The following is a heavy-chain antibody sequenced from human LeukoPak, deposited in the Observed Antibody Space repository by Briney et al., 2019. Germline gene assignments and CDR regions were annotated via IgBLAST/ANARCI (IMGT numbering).Heavy chain of an antibody. CDR1: GFTFSDYY. V-gene: IGHV3-11*04. CDR3: AREARTWYYYMDV. D-gene: IGHD3/OR15-3a*01. Sequence: PGGSLRLSCAASGFTFSDYYMSWIRQAPGKGLECVSYIRGSGSDIYYADSVKGRFTISRDNAKNSLYLQMNSLRAEDTAVYYCAREARTWYYYMDVWGKGTTVTVSS. J-gene: IGHJ6*03. CDR2: IRGSGSDI.